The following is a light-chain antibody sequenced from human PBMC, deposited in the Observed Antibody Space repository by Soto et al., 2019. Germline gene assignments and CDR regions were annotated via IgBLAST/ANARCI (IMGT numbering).Light chain of an antibody. J-gene: IGKJ5*01. Sequence: ENVLTQSPGTLSLSPGETGTLSFRSSQSVANNFFAWYQQKPGQAPRLLIYGASNRATGIPARFSGSGSGTDFTLTISSLEPEDFAVYYCQQRSNWPRITFGQGTRLEIK. CDR3: QQRSNWPRIT. CDR1: QSVANNF. CDR2: GAS. V-gene: IGKV3-11*01.